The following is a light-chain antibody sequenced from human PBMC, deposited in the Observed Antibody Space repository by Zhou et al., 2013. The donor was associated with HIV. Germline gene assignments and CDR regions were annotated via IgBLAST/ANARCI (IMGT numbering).Light chain of an antibody. Sequence: DIQMTQSPPTLSASVGDRVTISCRASQNIFTYLHWYHQKSGQAPQLLIYAASDLQNGVPSRFRGSGSGTEFTLTISSLQPEDFATYYCQQSYNTPRTFGQGTRVDIK. CDR3: QQSYNTPRT. CDR2: AAS. CDR1: QNIFTY. V-gene: IGKV1-39*01. J-gene: IGKJ1*01.